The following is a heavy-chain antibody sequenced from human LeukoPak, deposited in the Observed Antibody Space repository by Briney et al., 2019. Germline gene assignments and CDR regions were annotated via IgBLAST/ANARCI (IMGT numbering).Heavy chain of an antibody. J-gene: IGHJ4*02. Sequence: GGSLRLSCAASGFTFRTYGMHWVRRAPGKGLEWVAFIRNDGTIKYYADSVKGRFTISRDNSKNTLYLQMNSLRAEDTAVYYCAKTASSSWGYFDYWGQGTLVTVSS. CDR1: GFTFRTYG. V-gene: IGHV3-30*02. D-gene: IGHD6-13*01. CDR2: IRNDGTIK. CDR3: AKTASSSWGYFDY.